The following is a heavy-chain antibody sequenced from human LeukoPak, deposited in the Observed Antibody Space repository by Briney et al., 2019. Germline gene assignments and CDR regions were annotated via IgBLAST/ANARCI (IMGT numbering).Heavy chain of an antibody. J-gene: IGHJ3*02. CDR3: ARLDVRADSSSSRVVAFDI. V-gene: IGHV4-59*01. CDR1: GGSISCYY. D-gene: IGHD3-22*01. CDR2: IYYSGST. Sequence: SETLSLNCTVSGGSISCYYWMWIRQPPGKGLEGSGYIYYSGSTNYNPSLKSRVTISVDTSKNQFSLKLSSVTAADTAVYYCARLDVRADSSSSRVVAFDIWGQGTMVTVSS.